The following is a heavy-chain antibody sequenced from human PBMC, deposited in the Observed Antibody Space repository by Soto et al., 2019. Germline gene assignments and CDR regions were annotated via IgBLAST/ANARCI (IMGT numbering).Heavy chain of an antibody. CDR2: IYSGDKN. J-gene: IGHJ4*02. CDR3: ARSRAPCIEFWFGWFDY. CDR1: GLSVSSNF. D-gene: IGHD3-3*01. Sequence: EVQLVESGGALVPPGGSLRLSCAASGLSVSSNFMSWVRQAPGKGLEWVSVIYSGDKNDYADSVEDRFTTSRAISQNNLKHQMNRLITELTAVYYCARSRAPCIEFWFGWFDYWGQGTLVTVSS. V-gene: IGHV3-66*01.